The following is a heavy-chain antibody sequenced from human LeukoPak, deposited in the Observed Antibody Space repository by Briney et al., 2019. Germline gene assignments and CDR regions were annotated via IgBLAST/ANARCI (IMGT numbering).Heavy chain of an antibody. V-gene: IGHV3-20*04. CDR3: ARGAYASSGLDS. J-gene: IGHJ4*02. D-gene: IGHD3-22*01. Sequence: PGVSLRLSCAASVFTFDDYGMSGVRRAPGKGLVWVSGITWNGGSKGYAISVKGRFTISRDNDKNSLHLQMNSLSAEDTALYYCARGAYASSGLDSWGQGTLVTASS. CDR2: ITWNGGSK. CDR1: VFTFDDYG.